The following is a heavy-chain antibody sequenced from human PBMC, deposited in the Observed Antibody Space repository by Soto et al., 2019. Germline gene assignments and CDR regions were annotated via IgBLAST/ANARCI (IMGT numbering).Heavy chain of an antibody. J-gene: IGHJ5*02. CDR2: ISAYNGNT. D-gene: IGHD2-15*01. Sequence: ASVKVSCKASGYTFTSYGISWVRQAPGQGLEWMGWISAYNGNTNYAQKLQGRITMTTDTSTSTAYMELRSLRSDDTAVYYCARDWPYCSGGSCYSGGWFDPWGQGTLVTVSS. CDR1: GYTFTSYG. V-gene: IGHV1-18*01. CDR3: ARDWPYCSGGSCYSGGWFDP.